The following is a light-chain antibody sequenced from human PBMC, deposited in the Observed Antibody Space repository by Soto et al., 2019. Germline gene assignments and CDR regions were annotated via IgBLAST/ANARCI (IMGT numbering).Light chain of an antibody. CDR3: QQRTNWPLT. CDR1: QSVSSY. Sequence: EIVLTQSPATLSLSPGERXXLFCRASQSVSSYLAWYQQRPGQAPRLLIYDASNRATDIPARFSGSGSGTDFTLTISSLEPEDFAVYYCQQRTNWPLTFGGGTKVEIK. V-gene: IGKV3-11*01. CDR2: DAS. J-gene: IGKJ4*01.